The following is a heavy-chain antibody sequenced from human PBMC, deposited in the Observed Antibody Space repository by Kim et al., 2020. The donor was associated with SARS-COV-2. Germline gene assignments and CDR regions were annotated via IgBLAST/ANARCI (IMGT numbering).Heavy chain of an antibody. CDR2: ISSSSSYI. CDR3: ARDPDGSIAAAGTGY. Sequence: GGSLRLSCAASGFTFSSYSMNWVRQAPGKGLEWVSSISSSSSYIYYADSVKGRFTISRDNAKNSLYLQMNSLRAEDTAVYYCARDPDGSIAAAGTGYWGQGTLVTVSS. J-gene: IGHJ4*02. D-gene: IGHD6-13*01. V-gene: IGHV3-21*01. CDR1: GFTFSSYS.